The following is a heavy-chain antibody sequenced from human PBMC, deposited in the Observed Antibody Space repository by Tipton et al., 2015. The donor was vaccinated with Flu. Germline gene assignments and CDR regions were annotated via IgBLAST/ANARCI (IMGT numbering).Heavy chain of an antibody. J-gene: IGHJ4*02. V-gene: IGHV4-38-2*01. D-gene: IGHD3-10*02. Sequence: TLSLTCSVSGSSIGSSYYWAWVRQPPGKGLEWIGNIHQSGSTYYNSFLRSRVTLSVDRSKNQFSLRLSSVTAADTAIYYCARHTGDSVRGLIDYWGQGTLVTVSS. CDR2: IHQSGST. CDR3: ARHTGDSVRGLIDY. CDR1: GSSIGSSYY.